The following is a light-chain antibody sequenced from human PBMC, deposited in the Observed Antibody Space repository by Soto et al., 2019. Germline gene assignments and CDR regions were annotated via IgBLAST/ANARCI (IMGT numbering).Light chain of an antibody. V-gene: IGKV3-11*01. CDR3: QQYYNWPQT. CDR1: QSVSSY. Sequence: EIVLTQSPATLSLSPGERATLSCRASQSVSSYLAWYQQKPGQAPRLLMFDASNRATGIPARFSGSGSGTEFTLTISSLQSEDFAVYYCQQYYNWPQTFGQGTKVDIK. J-gene: IGKJ1*01. CDR2: DAS.